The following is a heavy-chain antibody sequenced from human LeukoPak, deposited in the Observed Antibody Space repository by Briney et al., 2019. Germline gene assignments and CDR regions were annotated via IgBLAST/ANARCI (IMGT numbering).Heavy chain of an antibody. J-gene: IGHJ4*02. D-gene: IGHD5-12*01. CDR2: ISWNSGSI. CDR1: GFTFDDYA. CDR3: AKDRYSGYDSHFDY. Sequence: GGSLRLSCAASGFTFDDYAMHWVRQAPGKGLEWVSGISWNSGSIGYADSVKGRFTISRDNAKNSLYLQMNSLRAEDTAVYYCAKDRYSGYDSHFDYWGQGTLVTVSS. V-gene: IGHV3-9*01.